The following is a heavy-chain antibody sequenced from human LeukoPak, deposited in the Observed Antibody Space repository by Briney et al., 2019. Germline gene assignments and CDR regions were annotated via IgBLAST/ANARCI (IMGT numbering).Heavy chain of an antibody. CDR2: IYHSGST. D-gene: IGHD3-22*01. Sequence: SETLSLTCAVSGGSISSGGYSWSWIRQPPGKGLEWIGYIYHSGSTYYNPSLKSRVTISVDRSKNQFSLKLSSVTAADTAVYYCARASHETYYYDSSGYRSPPLTLRGDYHFDYWGQGTLVTVSS. V-gene: IGHV4-30-2*01. J-gene: IGHJ4*02. CDR3: ARASHETYYYDSSGYRSPPLTLRGDYHFDY. CDR1: GGSISSGGYS.